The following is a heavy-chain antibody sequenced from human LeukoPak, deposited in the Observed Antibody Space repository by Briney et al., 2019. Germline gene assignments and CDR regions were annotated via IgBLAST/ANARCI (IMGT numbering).Heavy chain of an antibody. CDR2: IKQDGSEK. J-gene: IGHJ4*02. CDR3: ARGSNYDYVWGSSHFDY. CDR1: GFTFSSYW. V-gene: IGHV3-7*01. Sequence: GGSLRLSCAASGFTFSSYWMSWVRQAPGKGLEWVANIKQDGSEKYYVDSVKGRFTISRDNAKNSLYLQMNSLRAEDTAVYYCARGSNYDYVWGSSHFDYWGQGTLVTVSS. D-gene: IGHD3-16*01.